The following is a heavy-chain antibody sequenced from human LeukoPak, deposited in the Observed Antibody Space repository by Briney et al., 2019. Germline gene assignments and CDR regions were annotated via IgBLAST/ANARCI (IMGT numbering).Heavy chain of an antibody. Sequence: GGSLILSCAASGFTFSTYAIHWVRQAPGKGLEWVAVVSHDGSNKYYADSAKGRFTISRDNSKNTLYLQMNSLRVEDTAVYYCARDHLDSSGNYRSHYFDSWGQGTLVTVFS. V-gene: IGHV3-30-3*01. J-gene: IGHJ4*02. CDR3: ARDHLDSSGNYRSHYFDS. D-gene: IGHD3-22*01. CDR2: VSHDGSNK. CDR1: GFTFSTYA.